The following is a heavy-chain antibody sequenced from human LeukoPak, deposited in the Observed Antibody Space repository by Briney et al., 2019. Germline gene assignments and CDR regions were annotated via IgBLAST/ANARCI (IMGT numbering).Heavy chain of an antibody. V-gene: IGHV3-7*01. CDR3: ARDLCSSTSCRYNWFDP. Sequence: PGGSLRLSCAASGFTFSSYWMSWVRQAPGKGLEWVANIKQDGSEKYYVDPVKGRFTISRDNAKNSLYLQVNSLRAEDTAVYYCARDLCSSTSCRYNWFDPWGQGTLVTVSS. CDR2: IKQDGSEK. D-gene: IGHD2-2*01. J-gene: IGHJ5*02. CDR1: GFTFSSYW.